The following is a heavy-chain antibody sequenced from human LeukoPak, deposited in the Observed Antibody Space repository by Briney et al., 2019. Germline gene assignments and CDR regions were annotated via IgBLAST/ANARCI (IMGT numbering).Heavy chain of an antibody. CDR3: AKAGDSSGYRGDSDAFGI. CDR1: GFTFSSCA. Sequence: GGSLRLSCAASGFTFSSCAMSWVRQAPGKGLEWVSAISGSGGSTYYADSVKGRFTISRDNSKNTLYLQMNSLRAEDTAVYYCAKAGDSSGYRGDSDAFGIWGQGTMVTVSS. J-gene: IGHJ3*02. CDR2: ISGSGGST. D-gene: IGHD3-22*01. V-gene: IGHV3-23*01.